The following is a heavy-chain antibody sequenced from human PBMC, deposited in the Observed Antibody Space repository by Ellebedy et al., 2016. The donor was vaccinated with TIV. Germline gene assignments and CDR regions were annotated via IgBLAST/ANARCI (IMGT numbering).Heavy chain of an antibody. V-gene: IGHV3-48*02. Sequence: GESLKISCAASGFTFSSYNMNWVRQAPGKGLEWVSYISSGGSIIYYTDSVKGRFTISRDNAKNSLYLQMNSLRDEDTAVYYCARDKGAGFEYWGQGILVTVSS. CDR3: ARDKGAGFEY. J-gene: IGHJ4*02. D-gene: IGHD3-16*01. CDR2: ISSGGSII. CDR1: GFTFSSYN.